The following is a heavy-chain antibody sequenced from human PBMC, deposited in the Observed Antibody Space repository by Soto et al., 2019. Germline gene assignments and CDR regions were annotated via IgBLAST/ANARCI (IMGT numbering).Heavy chain of an antibody. V-gene: IGHV4-34*01. CDR2: INHSGST. D-gene: IGHD5-18*01. J-gene: IGHJ4*02. CDR3: ARIDGGYSYGSG. Sequence: QVQLQQWGAGLLKPSETLSLTCAVYGGSFSGYYWSWIRQPPGKGLEWIGEINHSGSTNYNPSLKSRVTISVDTSKNQFALKLSSVTAADTAVYYCARIDGGYSYGSGWGQGTLVTVSS. CDR1: GGSFSGYY.